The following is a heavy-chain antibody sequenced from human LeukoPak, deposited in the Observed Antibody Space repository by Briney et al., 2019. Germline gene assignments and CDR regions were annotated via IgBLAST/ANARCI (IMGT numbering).Heavy chain of an antibody. J-gene: IGHJ4*02. CDR2: IRSKAYGGTT. CDR1: GFTFGDYA. Sequence: GGSLRLSCTASGFTFGDYAMSWVRQAPGKALEWVGFIRSKAYGGTTEYAASVKGRFTISRDDSKSIAYLQMNSLKTEDTAVYYCYSSGYSFDYWGQGTLVTVSS. V-gene: IGHV3-49*04. CDR3: YSSGYSFDY. D-gene: IGHD3-22*01.